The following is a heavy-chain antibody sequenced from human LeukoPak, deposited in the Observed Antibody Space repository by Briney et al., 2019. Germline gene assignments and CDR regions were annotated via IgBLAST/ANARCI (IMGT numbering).Heavy chain of an antibody. D-gene: IGHD6-19*01. V-gene: IGHV3-20*04. J-gene: IGHJ4*02. Sequence: GGSLRLTCAASGFTFDDYGMSWVRQAPGKGLEWVSGINWNGGNTGYADSVKGRFTISRDNAKNSLYLQMDSLRAEDTALYYCGRDLSGWYGPDYWGQGTLVTVSS. CDR2: INWNGGNT. CDR1: GFTFDDYG. CDR3: GRDLSGWYGPDY.